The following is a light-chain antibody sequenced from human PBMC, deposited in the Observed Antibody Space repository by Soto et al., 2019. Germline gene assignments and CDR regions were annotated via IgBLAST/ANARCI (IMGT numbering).Light chain of an antibody. J-gene: IGKJ3*01. CDR1: QAIDSW. V-gene: IGKV1D-16*01. Sequence: DIQMTQSPSSVSASVGDRVTITCRASQAIDSWLAWYQQKPGEAPKLLIFTGSLLHSGVPPRFSGSGSGTEFTLNISSLQPDDSAIYYCQHYNTYSKAFGPGTRVEIK. CDR2: TGS. CDR3: QHYNTYSKA.